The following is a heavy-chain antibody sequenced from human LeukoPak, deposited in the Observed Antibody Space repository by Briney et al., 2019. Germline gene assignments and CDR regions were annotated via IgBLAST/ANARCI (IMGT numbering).Heavy chain of an antibody. CDR3: WRAADH. Sequence: SETLSLTCSFSGGSIRGGGYYWGWVRQPPGKGLEWIASLYSNGNTFYNPSLKSRVTISEESSKSQFSLKLRTVTAADTAVYFCWRAADHWGQGILVTVSS. CDR2: LYSNGNT. J-gene: IGHJ4*02. V-gene: IGHV4-39*01. CDR1: GGSIRGGGYY.